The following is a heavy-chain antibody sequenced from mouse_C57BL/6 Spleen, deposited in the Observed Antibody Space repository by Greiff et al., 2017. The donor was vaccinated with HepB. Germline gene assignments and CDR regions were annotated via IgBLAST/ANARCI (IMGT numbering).Heavy chain of an antibody. CDR2: ISDGGSYT. V-gene: IGHV5-4*01. CDR3: ARATTVEDYFDY. CDR1: GFTFSSYA. Sequence: EVQLQESGGGLVKPGGSLKLSCAASGFTFSSYAMSWVRQTPEKRLEWVATISDGGSYTYYPDNVKGRFTISRDNAKNNLYLQMSHLKSEDTAMYYCARATTVEDYFDYWGQGTTLTVSS. J-gene: IGHJ2*01. D-gene: IGHD1-1*01.